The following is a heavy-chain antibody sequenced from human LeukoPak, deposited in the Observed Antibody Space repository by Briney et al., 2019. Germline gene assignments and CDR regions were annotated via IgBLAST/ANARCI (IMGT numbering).Heavy chain of an antibody. Sequence: GGSLRHSCAASGFTFSSYAMSWVRQAPGKGLEWVSAISGSGGSTYYADSVKGRFTISRDNSKNTLYLQMNSLRAEDTAVYYCAKAPYGLNWFDPWGQGTLVTVSS. J-gene: IGHJ5*02. V-gene: IGHV3-23*01. CDR3: AKAPYGLNWFDP. CDR2: ISGSGGST. CDR1: GFTFSSYA. D-gene: IGHD3/OR15-3a*01.